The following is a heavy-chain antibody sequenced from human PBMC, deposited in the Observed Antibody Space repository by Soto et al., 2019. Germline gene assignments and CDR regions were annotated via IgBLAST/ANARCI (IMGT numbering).Heavy chain of an antibody. CDR2: ISAYNGNT. V-gene: IGHV1-18*01. D-gene: IGHD2-15*01. Sequence: GASVKVSCKASGYTFTSYGISWVRQAPGQGLEWMGWISAYNGNTNYAQKLQGRVTMTTDTSTSTAHMELRSLRSDDTAVYYCARVGECSGGSCYSSYFDYWGQGTLVTVSS. CDR1: GYTFTSYG. CDR3: ARVGECSGGSCYSSYFDY. J-gene: IGHJ4*02.